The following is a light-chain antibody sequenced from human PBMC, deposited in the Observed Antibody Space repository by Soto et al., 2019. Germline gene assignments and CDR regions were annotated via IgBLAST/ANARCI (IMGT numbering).Light chain of an antibody. CDR3: QQYNNWPSWT. Sequence: EIVMTQSPATLSVSPGERATLSCRASQSVSSNLAWYQQTPGQAPRLLIYGASTRATGIPARFSGSGSGTEFTLTIRSLQSEDFAVYYCQQYNNWPSWTFGQGTKVEIK. CDR2: GAS. CDR1: QSVSSN. V-gene: IGKV3-15*01. J-gene: IGKJ1*01.